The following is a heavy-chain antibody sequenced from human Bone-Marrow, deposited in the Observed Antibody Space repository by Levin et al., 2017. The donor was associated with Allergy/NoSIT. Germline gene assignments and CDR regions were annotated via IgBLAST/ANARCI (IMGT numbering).Heavy chain of an antibody. V-gene: IGHV3-33*01. CDR1: GFTFSDYA. CDR2: TWYNGINK. CDR3: ARDFRLASHPGAHTYYFDE. D-gene: IGHD2-8*02. Sequence: PGESLKISCAASGFTFSDYAMHWVRQAPGKGLEWVAITWYNGINKYYADSVKGRFTISRDNSKKTLFLQMDSLRADDTAVYFCARDFRLASHPGAHTYYFDEWGQGTLVSVSS. J-gene: IGHJ4*02.